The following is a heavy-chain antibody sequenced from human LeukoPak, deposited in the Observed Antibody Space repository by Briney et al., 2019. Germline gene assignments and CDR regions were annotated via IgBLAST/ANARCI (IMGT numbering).Heavy chain of an antibody. Sequence: ASVKVSCKASGYTFTSYYMHWVRQAPGQGLEWIGIINPSGGSTSYAQKFQGRVTMTRDTSTSTVYMELSSLRSEDTAVYYCASWGFMGDYGSGSAYYFDYWGQGTLVTVSS. CDR3: ASWGFMGDYGSGSAYYFDY. D-gene: IGHD3-10*01. CDR2: INPSGGST. CDR1: GYTFTSYY. J-gene: IGHJ4*02. V-gene: IGHV1-46*03.